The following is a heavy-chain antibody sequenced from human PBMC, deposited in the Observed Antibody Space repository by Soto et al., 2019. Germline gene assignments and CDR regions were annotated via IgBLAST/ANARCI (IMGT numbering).Heavy chain of an antibody. CDR2: IKSKTDGGAT. V-gene: IGHV3-15*01. CDR3: TTAPYYYGMDV. J-gene: IGHJ6*02. CDR1: VFTFINAW. Sequence: PGWSLRLSCASSVFTFINAWMSWVRQAPGKGLEWVGRIKSKTDGGATDYAAPVKGRFTISRDDSKNTLYLQMNSLKAEDTAVYYCTTAPYYYGMDVWGQGTTVTVSS.